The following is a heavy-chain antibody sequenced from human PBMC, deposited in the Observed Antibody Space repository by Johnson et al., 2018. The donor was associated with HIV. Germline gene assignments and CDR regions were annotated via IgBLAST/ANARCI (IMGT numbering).Heavy chain of an antibody. D-gene: IGHD7-27*01. CDR2: INWNGGNT. V-gene: IGHV3-20*04. J-gene: IGHJ3*02. CDR1: GFTFHDNG. CDR3: ARESALTGDSLGFDI. Sequence: VQLVESGGGVVQPGRSLRLSCAASGFTFHDNGMTWVRQVSGKGLEWVSSINWNGGNTGYADSVKGRFTISRDNAKNSLYLQMNSLRAEDTAVYYCARESALTGDSLGFDIWGQGTMVTVSS.